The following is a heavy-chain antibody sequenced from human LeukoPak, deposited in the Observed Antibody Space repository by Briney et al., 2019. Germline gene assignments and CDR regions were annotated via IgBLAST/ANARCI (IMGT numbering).Heavy chain of an antibody. V-gene: IGHV3-23*01. CDR3: AKMGCSRANCFSPGGEPGEDGFDI. Sequence: TGGSLRLSCATSGFNFSSYAMSWVRQAPGKGLEWVSVISLSGDSTYDADSVKGRFTISRDNSKNTLYVQMNSLRAEDTAVYYCAKMGCSRANCFSPGGEPGEDGFDIWGQGTLVTVSS. J-gene: IGHJ3*02. CDR1: GFNFSSYA. CDR2: ISLSGDST. D-gene: IGHD2-2*01.